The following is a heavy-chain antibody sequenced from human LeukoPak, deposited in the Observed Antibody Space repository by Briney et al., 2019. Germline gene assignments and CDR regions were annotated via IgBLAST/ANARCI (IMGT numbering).Heavy chain of an antibody. CDR1: VGSISSYY. V-gene: IGHV4-4*07. CDR2: IYTSGST. J-gene: IGHJ4*02. Sequence: SETLSLTCTVSVGSISSYYWSWIRQPARKGLEWIGRIYTSGSTNYNPSLKSRVTMSVDTSKNQFSLKLSSVTAADTAVYYCARDGGPYCSGGSCYFPFDYWGQGTLVTVSS. CDR3: ARDGGPYCSGGSCYFPFDY. D-gene: IGHD2-15*01.